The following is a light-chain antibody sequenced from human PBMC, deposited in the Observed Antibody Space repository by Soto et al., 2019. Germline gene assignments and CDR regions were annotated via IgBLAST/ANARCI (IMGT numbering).Light chain of an antibody. Sequence: IVLTQSPGTLSLSPGERATLSCRASQSISVSFLAWYQQKPGQAPRLLIYGASSRATGIPDRFSGGGSGTDFTLTISRLEPEDFAVYYCQQYGNSPPWTFGQGTKVDIK. CDR1: QSISVSF. J-gene: IGKJ1*01. V-gene: IGKV3-20*01. CDR3: QQYGNSPPWT. CDR2: GAS.